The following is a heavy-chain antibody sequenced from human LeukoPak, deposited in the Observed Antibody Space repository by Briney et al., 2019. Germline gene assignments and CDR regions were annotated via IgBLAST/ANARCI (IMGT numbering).Heavy chain of an antibody. D-gene: IGHD1-14*01. CDR2: IYYSGST. CDR1: GGSISSSSYY. CDR3: ARDREDGTDY. Sequence: KTSETLSLTCTVSGGSISSSSYYWGWIRQPPGKGLEWIGSIYYSGSTYYNPSLKSRVTISVDTSKNQFSLKLSSVTAADTAVYYCARDREDGTDYWGQGTLVTVSS. J-gene: IGHJ4*02. V-gene: IGHV4-39*02.